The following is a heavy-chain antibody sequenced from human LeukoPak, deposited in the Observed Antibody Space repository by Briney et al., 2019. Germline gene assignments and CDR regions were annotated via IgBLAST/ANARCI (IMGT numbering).Heavy chain of an antibody. CDR2: VKQDGSEK. J-gene: IGHJ4*02. D-gene: IGHD6-6*01. CDR3: ASGQQLGY. CDR1: GFTFSNCW. V-gene: IGHV3-7*01. Sequence: GGSLRLSCAASGFTFSNCWMSWVRQAPGKGLEWVANVKQDGSEKYYVDSVKGRFTISRDNAKNSLYLQMNSLRAEDTAVYYCASGQQLGYWGQGTLVTVSS.